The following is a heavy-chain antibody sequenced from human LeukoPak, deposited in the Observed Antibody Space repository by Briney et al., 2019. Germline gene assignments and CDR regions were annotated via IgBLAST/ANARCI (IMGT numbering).Heavy chain of an antibody. J-gene: IGHJ4*02. V-gene: IGHV3-21*01. CDR3: ATEGIVGGGAHFDY. CDR2: IDVGSYA. Sequence: GGSLRLSCAASGFTFSSYGVNWVRQAPGKGLEWVSSIDVGSYAYYANSVKGRFTISRDNAKNSLYLQMNSLRVEDTAVYYCATEGIVGGGAHFDYWGQGTLVTVSS. D-gene: IGHD1-26*01. CDR1: GFTFSSYG.